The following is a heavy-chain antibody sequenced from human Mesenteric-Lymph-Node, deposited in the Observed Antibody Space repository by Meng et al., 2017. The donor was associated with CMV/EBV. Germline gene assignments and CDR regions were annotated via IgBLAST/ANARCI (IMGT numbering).Heavy chain of an antibody. CDR1: GGSFSGYY. Sequence: QWGSGLLKPSAPLAVTCAFYGGSFSGYYWNWIRQSPEKWLEWIGEINHSGSTTYNPSFTSRIIISVDTSTNQISLNMSSVTAADTAVYYCARGSSYDILTGYFDYWGQGALVTVSS. CDR3: ARGSSYDILTGYFDY. CDR2: INHSGST. D-gene: IGHD3-9*01. V-gene: IGHV4-34*01. J-gene: IGHJ4*02.